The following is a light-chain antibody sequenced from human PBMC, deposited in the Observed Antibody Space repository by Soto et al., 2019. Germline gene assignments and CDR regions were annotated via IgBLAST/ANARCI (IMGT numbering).Light chain of an antibody. CDR2: GTS. CDR3: QQYNNWWT. J-gene: IGKJ1*01. CDR1: QSVSSS. Sequence: EIVMTQSPATLSVSPGERATLSCRASQSVSSSLAWYQQKPGQAPRLLIYGTSTRATGIPARFSGSGSGIEFPLTIGSLQSEDFAVYYCQQYNNWWTFGQGTKVEIK. V-gene: IGKV3-15*01.